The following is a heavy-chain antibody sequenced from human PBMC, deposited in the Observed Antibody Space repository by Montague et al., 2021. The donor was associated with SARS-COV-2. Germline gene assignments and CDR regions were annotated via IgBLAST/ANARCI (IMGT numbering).Heavy chain of an antibody. CDR2: IYYSGST. D-gene: IGHD3-22*01. Sequence: IYYSGSTYYNPSLKSRITISVDTSKNQFSLRLTSGTAADTAVYYCARDILIPMLIVIQGYGMDVWGRWNT. V-gene: IGHV4-39*07. J-gene: IGHJ6*04. CDR3: ARDILIPMLIVIQGYGMDV.